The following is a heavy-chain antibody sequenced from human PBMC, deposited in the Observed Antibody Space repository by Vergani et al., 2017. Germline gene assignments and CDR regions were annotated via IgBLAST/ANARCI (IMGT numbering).Heavy chain of an antibody. CDR3: ARLSYDTTPYLQGGYDC. J-gene: IGHJ4*02. CDR1: GFSFGNYA. V-gene: IGHV3-30-3*01. CDR2: ISYDGTEK. D-gene: IGHD3-22*01. Sequence: QVHLVESGGGVVQPGRSLTLSCVASGFSFGNYAMHWVRQAPGKGLEWVGVISYDGTEKKYADSVNGRFTISRDNSKKMMSLQMNSLRAEDTAVYYCARLSYDTTPYLQGGYDCWGQGTLVSVSS.